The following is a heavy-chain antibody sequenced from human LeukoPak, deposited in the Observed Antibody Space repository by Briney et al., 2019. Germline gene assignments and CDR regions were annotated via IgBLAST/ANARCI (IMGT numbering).Heavy chain of an antibody. CDR3: ARAGRQWPYNY. CDR1: GYTFTIYD. Sequence: ASVTVSFKAAGYTFTIYDINWVRQATGQGGEWMGWMNPNSGNTGYAQKFQGRVTITRNTSIRTAYMELSSLRSEDTAVYYCARAGRQWPYNYWGQGTLVTVSS. CDR2: MNPNSGNT. V-gene: IGHV1-8*01. D-gene: IGHD6-19*01. J-gene: IGHJ4*02.